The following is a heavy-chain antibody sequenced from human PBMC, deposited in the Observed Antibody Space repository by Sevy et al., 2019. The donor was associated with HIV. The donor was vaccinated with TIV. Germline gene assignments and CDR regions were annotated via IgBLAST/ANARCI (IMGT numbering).Heavy chain of an antibody. V-gene: IGHV7-4-1*02. CDR2: INTNTGSP. D-gene: IGHD3-16*01. CDR3: VRGFGRSHDGLDI. Sequence: ASVKVSCKASGYTFNYYPMNWVRQAPGQGLEFMAWINTNTGSPTSAHGFTGRFVFSLDTSVNTAYLQINGLKPEDTAVYYCVRGFGRSHDGLDIWGQGTKVTVSS. CDR1: GYTFNYYP. J-gene: IGHJ3*02.